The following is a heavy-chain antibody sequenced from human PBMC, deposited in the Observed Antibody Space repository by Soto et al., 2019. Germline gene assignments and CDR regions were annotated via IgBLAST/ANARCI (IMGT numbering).Heavy chain of an antibody. J-gene: IGHJ4*02. CDR1: GFTFSSYA. Sequence: GGSLRLSCAASGFTFSSYAMSWVRQAPGKGLGWVSAISGSGGSTYYADSVKGRFTISRDNSKNTLYLQMNSLRAEDTAVYYCAKASRITMVRGVLFDYWGQGTLVTVSS. D-gene: IGHD3-10*01. CDR2: ISGSGGST. V-gene: IGHV3-23*01. CDR3: AKASRITMVRGVLFDY.